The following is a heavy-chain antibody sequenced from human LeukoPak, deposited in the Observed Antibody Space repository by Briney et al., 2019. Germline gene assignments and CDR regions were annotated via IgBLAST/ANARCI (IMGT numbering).Heavy chain of an antibody. V-gene: IGHV3-21*01. CDR3: ARDRGLGLPNWFTS. D-gene: IGHD2-15*01. J-gene: IGHJ5*01. CDR2: IDLNGNHI. Sequence: GSLLLSCVGSGFPFSSYSMNWVRPAPGKGLEWVSSIDLNGNHINYADSVKDRFTISRDNAKNSLFLQMDSLRVEDTAVYYCARDRGLGLPNWFTSWGQGTLVTVSS. CDR1: GFPFSSYS.